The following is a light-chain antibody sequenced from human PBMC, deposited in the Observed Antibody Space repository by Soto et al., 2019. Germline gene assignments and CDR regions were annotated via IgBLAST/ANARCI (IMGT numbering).Light chain of an antibody. V-gene: IGKV3-20*01. CDR3: QQYGSSLCT. Sequence: EIVFTQSPGTLSFSPGERANLSCRASQSVSSSYLAWYQQKPGQAPRLLIYGASSRATGIPDRFSGSGSGTDFTLTISRLEPEDFAVYYCQQYGSSLCTFGQGTKVDIK. CDR2: GAS. J-gene: IGKJ1*01. CDR1: QSVSSSY.